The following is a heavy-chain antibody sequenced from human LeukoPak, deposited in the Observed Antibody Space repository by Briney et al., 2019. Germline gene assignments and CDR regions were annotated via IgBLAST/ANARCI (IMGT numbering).Heavy chain of an antibody. Sequence: PSETLSLTCTVSGGSISSSSYYWGWIRQPPGKGLEWIGSIYYSGSTYYNPSLKSRVTISVATSKNQFSLKLSSVTAADTAVYYCARTELAAAGTAYYYYYYMDVWGRGTTVTVSS. V-gene: IGHV4-39*07. CDR1: GGSISSSSYY. J-gene: IGHJ6*03. D-gene: IGHD6-13*01. CDR3: ARTELAAAGTAYYYYYYMDV. CDR2: IYYSGST.